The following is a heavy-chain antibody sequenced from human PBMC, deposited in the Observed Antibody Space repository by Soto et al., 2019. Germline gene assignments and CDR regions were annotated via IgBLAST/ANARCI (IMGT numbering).Heavy chain of an antibody. CDR3: ASSIVLMVYARTHYYYGMDV. Sequence: QVQLQESGPGLVKPSQTLSLTCTVSGGSISSGGYYWSWIRQHPGKGLEWIGYINYSGSTYYNPSHKSRVTISVDTSKNQFSLKLSSVTAADTAVYYCASSIVLMVYARTHYYYGMDVWGQGTTVTVSS. V-gene: IGHV4-31*03. CDR2: INYSGST. J-gene: IGHJ6*02. CDR1: GGSISSGGYY. D-gene: IGHD2-8*01.